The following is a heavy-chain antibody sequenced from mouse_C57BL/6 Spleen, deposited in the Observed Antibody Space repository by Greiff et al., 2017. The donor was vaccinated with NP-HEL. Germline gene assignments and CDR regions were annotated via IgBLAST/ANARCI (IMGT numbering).Heavy chain of an antibody. CDR2: INPNNGGT. J-gene: IGHJ2*01. CDR1: GYTFTDYN. CDR3: ARGAWTGRYFDY. V-gene: IGHV1-22*01. D-gene: IGHD4-1*01. Sequence: VQLQQSGPELVKPGASVKMSCKASGYTFTDYNMHWVKQSHGKSLEWIGYINPNNGGTSYIQKFKGKATLTVNKSSSTAYMELRSLTSEDSAVYYCARGAWTGRYFDYWGQGTTLTVSS.